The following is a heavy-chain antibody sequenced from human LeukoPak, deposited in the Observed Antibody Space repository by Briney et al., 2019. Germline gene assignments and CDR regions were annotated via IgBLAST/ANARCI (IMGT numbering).Heavy chain of an antibody. Sequence: PSETLSLTCTVSGGSISSYYWSWIRQPPGKGLEWIGYIYYSGSTNYNPSLKSRVTISVDTSKNQFSLKLSSVTAADTAVYYCAREIYSYGSLYFDYWGQGTLVTVSS. J-gene: IGHJ4*02. V-gene: IGHV4-59*01. CDR1: GGSISSYY. CDR2: IYYSGST. D-gene: IGHD5-18*01. CDR3: AREIYSYGSLYFDY.